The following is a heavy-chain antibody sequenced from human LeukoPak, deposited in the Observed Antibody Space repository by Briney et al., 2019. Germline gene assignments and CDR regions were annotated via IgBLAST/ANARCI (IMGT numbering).Heavy chain of an antibody. CDR2: ISYDGSNK. D-gene: IGHD6-6*01. CDR1: GFTFSSYA. CDR3: ARDQSGIAARLNYYGMDV. V-gene: IGHV3-30-3*01. Sequence: GGSLRLSCAASGFTFSSYAMHWVRQAPGKGLEGVAVISYDGSNKYYADSVKGQFTISRDNSKNTLYLQMNSLRAEDTAVYYCARDQSGIAARLNYYGMDVWGQGTTVTVSS. J-gene: IGHJ6*02.